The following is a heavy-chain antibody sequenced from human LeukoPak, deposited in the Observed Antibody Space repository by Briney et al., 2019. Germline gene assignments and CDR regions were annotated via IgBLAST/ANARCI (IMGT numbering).Heavy chain of an antibody. J-gene: IGHJ4*02. Sequence: GGSLRLSCAASGFTFSSYAMGWVRQAPGKGLEWVSAISGSGGSTYYADSVKGRFTISRDNSKNTLYLQMNSLRAEDTAVYYCAKDRNYYDSSGYDDYWGQGTLVTVSS. V-gene: IGHV3-23*01. CDR1: GFTFSSYA. CDR2: ISGSGGST. D-gene: IGHD3-22*01. CDR3: AKDRNYYDSSGYDDY.